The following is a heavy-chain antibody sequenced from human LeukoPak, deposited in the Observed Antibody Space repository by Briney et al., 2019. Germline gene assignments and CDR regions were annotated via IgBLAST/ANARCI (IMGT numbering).Heavy chain of an antibody. J-gene: IGHJ4*02. V-gene: IGHV1-69*05. Sequence: ASVKVSCKASGGTFSSYAISWVRQAPGQGLEWMGGIIPIFGTANYAQKFQGRVTITTDESTSTAYMELSSLRSEDTAVYYCARDSLVGATTDFDYWGQGTLVTVSS. CDR1: GGTFSSYA. CDR2: IIPIFGTA. D-gene: IGHD1-26*01. CDR3: ARDSLVGATTDFDY.